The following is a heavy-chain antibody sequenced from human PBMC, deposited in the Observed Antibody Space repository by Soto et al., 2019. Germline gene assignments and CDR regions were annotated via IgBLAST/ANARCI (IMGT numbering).Heavy chain of an antibody. V-gene: IGHV4-59*01. D-gene: IGHD5-12*01. CDR1: GGSISSYY. Sequence: SETLSLTCTVSGGSISSYYWSWIRQPPGKGLEWIGYIYYSGSTNYNPSLKSRVTISVDTSKNQFSLKLSSVTAADTAVYYCARVDGKSGYDLDFDYWGQGTLVTVSS. CDR3: ARVDGKSGYDLDFDY. J-gene: IGHJ4*02. CDR2: IYYSGST.